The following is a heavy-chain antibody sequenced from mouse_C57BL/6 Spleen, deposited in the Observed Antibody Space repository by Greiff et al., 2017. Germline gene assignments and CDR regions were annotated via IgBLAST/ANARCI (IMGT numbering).Heavy chain of an antibody. CDR2: IDPSDSYT. CDR3: ARFTTVVASMDY. CDR1: GYTFTSYW. Sequence: QVQLQQPGAELVKPGASVKLSCKASGYTFTSYWMHWVKQRPGQGLEWIGEIDPSDSYTNYNQKFKGKATLTVDTSSSTAYMQLSSLTSEDSAVYYCARFTTVVASMDYWGQGTSVTVSS. D-gene: IGHD1-1*01. V-gene: IGHV1-50*01. J-gene: IGHJ4*01.